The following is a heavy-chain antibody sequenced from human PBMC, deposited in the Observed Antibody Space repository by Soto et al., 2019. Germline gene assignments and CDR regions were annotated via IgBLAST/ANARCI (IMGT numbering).Heavy chain of an antibody. V-gene: IGHV1-18*01. CDR1: GYTFTSYG. D-gene: IGHD3-16*01. Sequence: QVQLVQSGAEVKKPGGSVKVSCKASGYTFTSYGISWVRQAPGQGLEWMGWINPYNGNTNYAQKRQGRVTMTTDTSTNSAYMELSSLRSDDTAVYYCARDWFGIDYWGQGTLVTVSS. CDR3: ARDWFGIDY. CDR2: INPYNGNT. J-gene: IGHJ4*02.